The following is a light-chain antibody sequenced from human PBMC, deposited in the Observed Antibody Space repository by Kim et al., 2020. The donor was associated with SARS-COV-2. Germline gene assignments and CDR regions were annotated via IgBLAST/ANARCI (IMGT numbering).Light chain of an antibody. J-gene: IGKJ4*01. CDR1: QSVYNDQ. CDR2: DAS. V-gene: IGKV3-20*01. CDR3: QHYASSPLT. Sequence: PGERATLSCRASQSVYNDQLAWYQQKPGQAPRLLIYDASVRATGISDRFSGSGSGTDFSLTISKLEPGDFAVYYCQHYASSPLTFGGGTKVDIK.